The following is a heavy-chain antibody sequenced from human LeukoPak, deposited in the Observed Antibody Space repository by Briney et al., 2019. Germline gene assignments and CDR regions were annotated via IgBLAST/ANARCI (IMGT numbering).Heavy chain of an antibody. CDR2: ISYDGSNK. J-gene: IGHJ4*02. CDR1: GFTFSSYG. CDR3: ATETRPRAARRGDFDY. D-gene: IGHD6-6*01. V-gene: IGHV3-30*03. Sequence: PGGSLRLSCAASGFTFSSYGMHWVRQAPGKGLEWVAVISYDGSNKYYADSVKGRFTISRDNAKNSLYLQMNSLRAEDTAVYYCATETRPRAARRGDFDYWGQGTLVTVSS.